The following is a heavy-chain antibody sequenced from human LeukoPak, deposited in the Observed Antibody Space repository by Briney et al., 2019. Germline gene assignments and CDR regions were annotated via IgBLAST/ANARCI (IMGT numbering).Heavy chain of an antibody. CDR1: GSTFSSYG. CDR3: AKLLSGYDRFDY. J-gene: IGHJ4*02. CDR2: IRYDGSNK. V-gene: IGHV3-30*02. D-gene: IGHD5-12*01. Sequence: GRSLRLSCAASGSTFSSYGMHSVRQAPGKWLGWVAFIRYDGSNKYYADSVKGRFTISRDNSKNTLYLQMNSLRAEDTAVYYCAKLLSGYDRFDYWGQGTLVTASS.